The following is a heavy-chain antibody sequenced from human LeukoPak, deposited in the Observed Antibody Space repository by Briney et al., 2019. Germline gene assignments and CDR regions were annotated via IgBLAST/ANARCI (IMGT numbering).Heavy chain of an antibody. D-gene: IGHD3-22*01. CDR3: ARGEYFYDSSGFDY. J-gene: IGHJ4*02. Sequence: SETLSLTCTVSGGSISSAGYSWSWIRQHPGKGLEWIGYIYYSGSTYYNPSLKSRITISVDTSKNQFSLKLSSVTAADTAVYYCARGEYFYDSSGFDYWGQGTLVTVSS. CDR2: IYYSGST. V-gene: IGHV4-31*03. CDR1: GGSISSAGYS.